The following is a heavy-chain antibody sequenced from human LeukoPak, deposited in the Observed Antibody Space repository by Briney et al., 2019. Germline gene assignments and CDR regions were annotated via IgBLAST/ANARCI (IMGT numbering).Heavy chain of an antibody. V-gene: IGHV3-66*01. J-gene: IGHJ4*02. Sequence: PGGSLRLSCAASGFTVSSNYMSWVRQAPGKGLEWVSVIYSGGSTYYADSVKGRFTISRDNSKNTLYLRMNSLRAEDTAVYYCARDTDPTQLDYWGQGTLVTVSS. CDR3: ARDTDPTQLDY. D-gene: IGHD4-17*01. CDR2: IYSGGST. CDR1: GFTVSSNY.